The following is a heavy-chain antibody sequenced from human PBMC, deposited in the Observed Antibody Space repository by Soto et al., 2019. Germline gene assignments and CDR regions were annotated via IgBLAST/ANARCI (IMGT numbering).Heavy chain of an antibody. V-gene: IGHV1-46*01. CDR2: INPSGGST. D-gene: IGHD2-2*01. CDR3: AIAEYCSSTSCYYYYYGMGV. J-gene: IGHJ6*02. Sequence: ASVKVSCKASGYTFTSYYMHWVRQAPGQGLEWMGIINPSGGSTSYAQKFQGRVTMTRDTSTSTVYMELSSLRSEDTAVYYCAIAEYCSSTSCYYYYYGMGVRGQGTTVTVS. CDR1: GYTFTSYY.